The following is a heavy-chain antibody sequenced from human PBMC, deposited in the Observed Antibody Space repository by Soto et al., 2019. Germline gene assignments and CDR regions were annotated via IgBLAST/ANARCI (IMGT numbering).Heavy chain of an antibody. Sequence: QITLKEAGPTLVKPTETLTLTCTFSGFSFTTTRMGFGWTRQPPGKALEWLAIIYWDGESRYNPLLRRRLTLTEDTSKNQVVLTMTNMDPKDTATYYCAHRDSTGTTTYFDSWGQGIPVTVAS. CDR1: GFSFTTTRMG. D-gene: IGHD1-1*01. V-gene: IGHV2-5*02. J-gene: IGHJ4*02. CDR2: IYWDGES. CDR3: AHRDSTGTTTYFDS.